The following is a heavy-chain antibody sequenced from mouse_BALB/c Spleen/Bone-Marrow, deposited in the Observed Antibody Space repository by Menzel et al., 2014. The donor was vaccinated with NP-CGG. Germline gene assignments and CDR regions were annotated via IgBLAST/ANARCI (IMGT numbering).Heavy chain of an antibody. CDR2: ISSYYGDA. Sequence: LVESGAELVRPGVSVKISCKGSGYTFTDYAVHWVKQSHTKSLEWIGLISSYYGDATYNQKFKGKATMTVDKSSSTAFLELARLTSEDSAIYYCVRSGKVRNAMDYWGQGTSVTVSS. CDR1: GYTFTDYA. J-gene: IGHJ4*01. CDR3: VRSGKVRNAMDY. D-gene: IGHD2-14*01. V-gene: IGHV1-67*01.